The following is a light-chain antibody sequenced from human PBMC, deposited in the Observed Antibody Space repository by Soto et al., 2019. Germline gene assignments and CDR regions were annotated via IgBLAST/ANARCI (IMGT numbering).Light chain of an antibody. CDR2: DTS. Sequence: EIVLTQSPGTLSLSVGERVTLSCRASQSVSSYLAWYQQTPGQAPRLLIYDTSNRATGTPDRFSGSGSGTDFTLTISRLEPEDVTVYYCQQYGSSPLTFGGGTTVEIE. J-gene: IGKJ4*01. CDR1: QSVSSY. V-gene: IGKV3-20*01. CDR3: QQYGSSPLT.